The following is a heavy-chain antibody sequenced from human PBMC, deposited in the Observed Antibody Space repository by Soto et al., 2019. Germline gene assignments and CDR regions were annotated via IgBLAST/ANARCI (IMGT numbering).Heavy chain of an antibody. CDR1: GYTFSGFY. CDR3: ARLVYDSRLNYLYFDH. Sequence: ASVKVSCKASGYTFSGFYMHWVRQAPGQGLEWMGWINPNSGGTKSAEKFQGRVTMTRDTSISTAYMELSRLTSDDTAVYYCARLVYDSRLNYLYFDHWGQGTLVTVSS. CDR2: INPNSGGT. J-gene: IGHJ4*02. V-gene: IGHV1-2*02. D-gene: IGHD3-22*01.